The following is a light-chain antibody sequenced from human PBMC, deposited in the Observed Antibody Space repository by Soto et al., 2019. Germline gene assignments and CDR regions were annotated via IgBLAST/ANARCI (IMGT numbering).Light chain of an antibody. CDR2: DAS. Sequence: DIQMPQSPSTLSASVVDRVPITCRASQSISIWLAWYQQKPGKAPKLLIYDASSLESGVPSRFSGSGSGTEFTLTISSLQPDDFATYYCQQYNSYSWTFGQGTKVDIK. CDR1: QSISIW. J-gene: IGKJ1*01. CDR3: QQYNSYSWT. V-gene: IGKV1-5*01.